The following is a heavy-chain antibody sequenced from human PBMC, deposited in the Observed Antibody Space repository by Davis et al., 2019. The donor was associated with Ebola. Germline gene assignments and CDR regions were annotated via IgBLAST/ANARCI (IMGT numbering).Heavy chain of an antibody. CDR2: IYYSGST. V-gene: IGHV4-59*01. Sequence: GSLRLSCTVSGGSISSYYWSWIRQPPGKGLEWIGYIYYSGSTNYNPSLKSRVTISVDTSKNQFSLKLSSVTAADTAVYYCARALTYSSSLEPHLDYWGQGTLVTVSS. J-gene: IGHJ4*02. D-gene: IGHD6-6*01. CDR1: GGSISSYY. CDR3: ARALTYSSSLEPHLDY.